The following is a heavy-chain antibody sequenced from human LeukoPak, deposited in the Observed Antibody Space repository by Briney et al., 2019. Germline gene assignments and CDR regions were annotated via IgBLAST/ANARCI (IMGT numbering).Heavy chain of an antibody. CDR2: IYHSGST. V-gene: IGHV4-30-2*01. CDR1: GGSISSGGYY. D-gene: IGHD2-8*01. J-gene: IGHJ5*01. Sequence: SETLSLTCTVSGGSISSGGYYWSWIRQPPGKGLEWIGYIYHSGSTYYNPSLKSRVTISVDRSKNQFSLKLSSVTAADTAVYYCARDQPNNWFDSWGQGTLVTVSS. CDR3: ARDQPNNWFDS.